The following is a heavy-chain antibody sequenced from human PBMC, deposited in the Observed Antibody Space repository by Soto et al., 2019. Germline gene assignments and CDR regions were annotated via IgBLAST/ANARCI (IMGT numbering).Heavy chain of an antibody. J-gene: IGHJ2*01. CDR3: AIAYGDFNGYFDL. Sequence: QVQLVQSGAEVKKPGSSVKVSCKASGGTFSSYTISWVRQAPGQGLEWMGRIIPILGIANYAQKFQGRVTITADKYTSTAYMELSSLRSEDTAVYYCAIAYGDFNGYFDLWGRGTLVTVSS. D-gene: IGHD4-17*01. V-gene: IGHV1-69*02. CDR1: GGTFSSYT. CDR2: IIPILGIA.